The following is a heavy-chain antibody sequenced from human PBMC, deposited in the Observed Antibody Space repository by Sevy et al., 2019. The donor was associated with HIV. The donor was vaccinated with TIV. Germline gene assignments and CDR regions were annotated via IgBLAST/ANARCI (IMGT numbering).Heavy chain of an antibody. D-gene: IGHD5-18*01. V-gene: IGHV3-30*18. CDR3: AKDLSMQLWSNSYFDY. CDR2: ISYDGSNK. Sequence: GGSLRLSCAASGFTFSSYGMHWVRQAPGKGLEWVAVISYDGSNKYYADSVKGRFTISGDNSKNPLYLQMNSLRAEDTAVYYCAKDLSMQLWSNSYFDYWGQGTLVTVSS. CDR1: GFTFSSYG. J-gene: IGHJ4*02.